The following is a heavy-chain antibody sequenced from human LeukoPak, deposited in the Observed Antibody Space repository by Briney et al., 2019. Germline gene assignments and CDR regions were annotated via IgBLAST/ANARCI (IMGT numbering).Heavy chain of an antibody. Sequence: GGSLKLSCAASGFTFSSTSINWVRQAPGKGLDWVASISSSSSDTYYADSVKGRFTISRDNAKKSVYLQMSSLRAEDTAVYYCARERVDFGDWSRFYHYGMDVWGQGTTVTVSS. J-gene: IGHJ6*02. D-gene: IGHD4-17*01. CDR3: ARERVDFGDWSRFYHYGMDV. CDR2: ISSSSSDT. CDR1: GFTFSSTS. V-gene: IGHV3-21*01.